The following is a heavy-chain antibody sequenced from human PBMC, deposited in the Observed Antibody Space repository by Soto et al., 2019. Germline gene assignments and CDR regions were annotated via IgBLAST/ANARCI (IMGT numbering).Heavy chain of an antibody. CDR2: IYWDDDK. CDR1: GFSLSTRRLG. CDR3: AHRPLGSGFGP. V-gene: IGHV2-5*02. J-gene: IGHJ5*02. D-gene: IGHD5-12*01. Sequence: SGPTLVQPTPTLTLTCTFSGFSLSTRRLGVGWIRQPPGKALEWLALIYWDDDKRFSPSLKSRLTITKDTSKNQVVLTMANMDPVDTATYYCAHRPLGSGFGPWGQGTLVTVSS.